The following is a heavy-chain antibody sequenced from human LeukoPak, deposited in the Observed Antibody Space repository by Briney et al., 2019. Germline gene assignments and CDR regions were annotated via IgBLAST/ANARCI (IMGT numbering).Heavy chain of an antibody. J-gene: IGHJ3*02. V-gene: IGHV3-7*03. Sequence: PGESLRLSCAASGFTFSSYWMNWLRQAPGKGLEWVANINQDGSEKFYVDSVKGRFTISRDNAKNSLYLQLNSLRAEDTAVYYCARGWASSRRKAFDIWGQGTMVSVSS. D-gene: IGHD3-16*01. CDR1: GFTFSSYW. CDR3: ARGWASSRRKAFDI. CDR2: INQDGSEK.